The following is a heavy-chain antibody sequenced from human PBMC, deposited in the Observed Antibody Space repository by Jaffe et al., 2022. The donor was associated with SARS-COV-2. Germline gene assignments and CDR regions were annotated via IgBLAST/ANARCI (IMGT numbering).Heavy chain of an antibody. Sequence: VRLVQSGAEVKKPGESLRISCKASEYNFNTHWISWVRQMPGKGLEWMGKIDPGDSYTNYSPSFQGHVTISVDKSINTAYLQWNSLKASDTAMYYCARHVGSSWWDYWGQGTLVTVSS. V-gene: IGHV5-10-1*03. CDR1: EYNFNTHW. CDR3: ARHVGSSWWDY. J-gene: IGHJ4*02. D-gene: IGHD6-13*01. CDR2: IDPGDSYT.